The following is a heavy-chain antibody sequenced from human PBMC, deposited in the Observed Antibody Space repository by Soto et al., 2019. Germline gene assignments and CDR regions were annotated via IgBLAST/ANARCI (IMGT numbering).Heavy chain of an antibody. J-gene: IGHJ4*02. D-gene: IGHD6-25*01. V-gene: IGHV4-31*03. CDR1: GGSISSVGYF. CDR2: ISYSGST. Sequence: QVQLESSGPGLVKPSQTLSLTCTVSGGSISSVGYFWTWIRQHPAKGLEWIGHISYSGSTYFIPSLRSRLSMSVDTSKNQSSLNLTSVTVADTALYYCARLNSGWHQTFDSWGQGTLVTVSS. CDR3: ARLNSGWHQTFDS.